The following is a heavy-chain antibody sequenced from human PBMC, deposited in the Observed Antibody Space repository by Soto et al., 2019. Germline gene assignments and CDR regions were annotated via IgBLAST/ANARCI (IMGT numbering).Heavy chain of an antibody. Sequence: SETLSLTCAVSCGSISRGGYSWSWIRQPPGKGLEWIGYIYHSGSTYYNPSLKSRVTISVDRSKNQFSLKLSSVTAADTAVYYCARAYGGYYDYWGQGTLVTVSS. CDR1: CGSISRGGYS. V-gene: IGHV4-30-2*01. D-gene: IGHD2-15*01. CDR3: ARAYGGYYDY. CDR2: IYHSGST. J-gene: IGHJ4*02.